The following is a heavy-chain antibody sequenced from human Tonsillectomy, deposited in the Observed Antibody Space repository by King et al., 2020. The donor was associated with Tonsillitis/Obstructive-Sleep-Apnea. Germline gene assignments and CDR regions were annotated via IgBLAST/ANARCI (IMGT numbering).Heavy chain of an antibody. D-gene: IGHD3-22*01. Sequence: VQLVESGGGVVHPGRSLRLSCAASGFTFSSYAMYWVRQAPGKGLEWVALISYDGNKKHYSDSVKGRFTISRDNSKNTLYLQMNSLRTEDTAVYYCAGTWAMIVVVPPILDVWGKGTTVTVSS. V-gene: IGHV3-30*04. CDR1: GFTFSSYA. CDR3: AGTWAMIVVVPPILDV. CDR2: ISYDGNKK. J-gene: IGHJ6*04.